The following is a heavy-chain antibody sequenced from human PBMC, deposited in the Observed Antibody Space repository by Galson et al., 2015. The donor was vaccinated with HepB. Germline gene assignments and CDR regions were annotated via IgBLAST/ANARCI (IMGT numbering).Heavy chain of an antibody. CDR3: ARDVSYNVAQPPGGY. Sequence: SLRLSCAASGFIFSRYALHWVRQAPGKGLEWVAIVSYDGSNKFYADSVKGRFTISRDNSNNTVSLQMDSLRLEDTAVYYCARDVSYNVAQPPGGYWGQGALVTVSS. CDR2: VSYDGSNK. D-gene: IGHD1-1*01. J-gene: IGHJ4*02. V-gene: IGHV3-30-3*01. CDR1: GFIFSRYA.